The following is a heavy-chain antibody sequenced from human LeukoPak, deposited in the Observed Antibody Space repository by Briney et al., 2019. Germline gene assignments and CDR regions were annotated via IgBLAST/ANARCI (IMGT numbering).Heavy chain of an antibody. J-gene: IGHJ4*02. CDR2: TYYRSKWYN. V-gene: IGHV6-1*01. D-gene: IGHD3-10*01. CDR1: GDSVSSNSAA. Sequence: SQTLSLTCAISGDSVSSNSAAWNWIRQSPSRGLEWLGRTYYRSKWYNDYAVSVKSRITINPDTSKNQFSLQLNSVTPEDTAVYYCARDEAAGADYYYGSGSYGGYFDYWGQGTLVTVSS. CDR3: ARDEAAGADYYYGSGSYGGYFDY.